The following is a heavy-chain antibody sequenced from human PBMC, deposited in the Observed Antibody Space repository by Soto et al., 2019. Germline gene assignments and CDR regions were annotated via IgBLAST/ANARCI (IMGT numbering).Heavy chain of an antibody. V-gene: IGHV4-39*01. CDR3: ARHAGVKLAYFDY. CDR1: GGSISSSSYY. D-gene: IGHD1-1*01. J-gene: IGHJ4*02. Sequence: QLQLQESGPGLVKPSETLSLTCTVSGGSISSSSYYWGWIRQPPGKGLEWIGSIYYSGSTYYNPSLKSRVTISVDTSKNQFSLKLSSVTAADTAVYYCARHAGVKLAYFDYWGQGTLVTVSS. CDR2: IYYSGST.